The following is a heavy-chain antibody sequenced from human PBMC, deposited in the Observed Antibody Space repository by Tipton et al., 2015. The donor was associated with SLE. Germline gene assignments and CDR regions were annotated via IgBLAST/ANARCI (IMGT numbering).Heavy chain of an antibody. CDR3: ARSPKRITIFGVVIEGGYYFDY. CDR1: GFTFSSYA. J-gene: IGHJ4*02. D-gene: IGHD3-3*01. Sequence: SLRLSCAASGFTFSSYAMHWVRQAPGKGLEWVAVISYDGSNKYYADSVKGRFTISRDNSKNTLYLQMNSLRAEDTAVYYCARSPKRITIFGVVIEGGYYFDYWGQGTLVTVSS. CDR2: ISYDGSNK. V-gene: IGHV3-30-3*01.